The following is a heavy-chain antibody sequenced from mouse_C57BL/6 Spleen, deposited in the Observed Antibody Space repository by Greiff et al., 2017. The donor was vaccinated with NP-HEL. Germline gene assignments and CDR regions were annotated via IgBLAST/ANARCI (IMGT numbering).Heavy chain of an antibody. D-gene: IGHD1-1*01. V-gene: IGHV1-72*01. CDR3: TREGVTTVVAQWYFDV. J-gene: IGHJ1*03. Sequence: VQLQQPGAELVKPGASVKLSCKASGYTFTSYWMHWVKQRPGRGLEWIGRIDPNSGGTKYNEKLKSKATLTVDKPSSTANKQLSSQTSEESAVYYCTREGVTTVVAQWYFDVWGTGTTVTVSS. CDR1: GYTFTSYW. CDR2: IDPNSGGT.